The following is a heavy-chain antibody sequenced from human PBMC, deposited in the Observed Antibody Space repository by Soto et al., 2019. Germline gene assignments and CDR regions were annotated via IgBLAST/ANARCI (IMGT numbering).Heavy chain of an antibody. CDR3: ARQGQWLERRFQH. V-gene: IGHV4-39*01. Sequence: QLQLQESGPGLVKPSETLSLTCTVSGGSISSSSYYWGWIRQPPGKGLEWIGTIYYSGSTYYNPSLMSRVTISVDTSKNQFSLKLITVTAADTAVYYCARQGQWLERRFQHWGQGTLVTVSS. J-gene: IGHJ1*01. D-gene: IGHD6-19*01. CDR1: GGSISSSSYY. CDR2: IYYSGST.